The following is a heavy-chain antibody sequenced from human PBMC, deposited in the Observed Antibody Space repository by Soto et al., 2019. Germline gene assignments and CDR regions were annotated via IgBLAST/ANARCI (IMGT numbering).Heavy chain of an antibody. CDR1: GGSISSSSYY. D-gene: IGHD5-12*01. Sequence: QLQLQESGPGLVKPSETLSLTCTVSGGSISSSSYYWGWIRQPPGKGLEWIGSIYYSGSTYYNPSLKSRVTISVDTSKNQFSLKLSSVTAADTAVYYCARLLGDGYILFDYWGQGTLVTVSS. V-gene: IGHV4-39*01. J-gene: IGHJ4*02. CDR3: ARLLGDGYILFDY. CDR2: IYYSGST.